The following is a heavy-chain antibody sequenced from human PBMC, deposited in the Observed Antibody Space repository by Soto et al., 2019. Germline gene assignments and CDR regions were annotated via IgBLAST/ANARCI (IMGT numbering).Heavy chain of an antibody. CDR1: GYSFTNNW. CDR3: ARPLSPYYYYYGMDV. J-gene: IGHJ6*02. Sequence: GASLKISCKGSGYSFTNNWIGWVRQMPGKGLEWMGTIYPGDSDTRYSPAFQGQVTISADKSISTAYLQWSSLKASDTAMYYCARPLSPYYYYYGMDVWGQGTTVTVSS. V-gene: IGHV5-51*01. CDR2: IYPGDSDT.